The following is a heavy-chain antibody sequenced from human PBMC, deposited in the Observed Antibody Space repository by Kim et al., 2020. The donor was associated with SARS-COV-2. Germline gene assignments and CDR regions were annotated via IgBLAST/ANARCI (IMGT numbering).Heavy chain of an antibody. CDR3: ARGRYSSSWYGPHYYFDY. Sequence: SETLALTCAVYGGSFSGYYWSWIRQPPGKGLEWIGEINHSGSTNYNPSPKSRLTISVATSKNQFSLKLSSVTDADTSVYYCARGRYSSSWYGPHYYFDYWGQGTLVTVSS. CDR2: INHSGST. CDR1: GGSFSGYY. V-gene: IGHV4-34*01. D-gene: IGHD6-13*01. J-gene: IGHJ4*02.